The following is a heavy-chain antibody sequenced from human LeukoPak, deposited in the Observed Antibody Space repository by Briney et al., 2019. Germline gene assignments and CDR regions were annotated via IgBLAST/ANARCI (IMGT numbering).Heavy chain of an antibody. CDR1: GFTFSSYA. CDR3: AKAKGGL. J-gene: IGHJ4*02. CDR2: LSGSGGAT. D-gene: IGHD2-15*01. V-gene: IGHV3-23*01. Sequence: HPGGSLRLSCAASGFTFSSYAMTWVRQAPGKGLQWVSSLSGSGGATWYAGSVKGRFTISRDNSRNTLFLQMDSLRVDDTAVYYCAKAKGGLWGQGTLVTVSS.